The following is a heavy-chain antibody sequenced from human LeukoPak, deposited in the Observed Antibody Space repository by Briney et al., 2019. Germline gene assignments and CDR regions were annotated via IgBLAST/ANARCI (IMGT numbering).Heavy chain of an antibody. CDR1: GFTFSSYS. D-gene: IGHD3-10*01. CDR2: ISSSGDYK. V-gene: IGHV3-21*01. CDR3: ARGPNEWFGEFDN. Sequence: GGSLRLSCAASGFTFSSYSMNWVRQAPGKGLEWVSFISSSGDYKYYADSLKGRFTISRDNAKKALYIQMNSLRVEDTAVYYCARGPNEWFGEFDNWGQGTLVTVSS. J-gene: IGHJ4*02.